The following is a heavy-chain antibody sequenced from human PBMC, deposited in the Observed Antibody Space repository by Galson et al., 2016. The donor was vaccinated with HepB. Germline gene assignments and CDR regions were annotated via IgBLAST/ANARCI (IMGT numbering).Heavy chain of an antibody. Sequence: SLRLSCAASGFTFSDYYMSWIRQAPGKGLEWVSYISSSSSYTNYADSVKGRFTISRDNAKNSLYPQMNSLRAEDTARYYCARGYCTSTSCYATSLLKYGVDVWGQGTTVTVSS. J-gene: IGHJ6*02. V-gene: IGHV3-11*05. D-gene: IGHD2-2*01. CDR2: ISSSSSYT. CDR1: GFTFSDYY. CDR3: ARGYCTSTSCYATSLLKYGVDV.